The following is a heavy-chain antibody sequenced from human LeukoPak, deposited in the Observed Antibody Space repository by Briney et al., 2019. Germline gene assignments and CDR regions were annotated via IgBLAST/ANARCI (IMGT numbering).Heavy chain of an antibody. CDR1: GYSISSGYY. CDR3: ATSSAAGGYDPFFDY. D-gene: IGHD5-12*01. V-gene: IGHV4-38-2*02. Sequence: SETLSLTCTVSGYSISSGYYWGWIRQPPGKGLEWIGSIYHSGSTYYNPSLKSRVTISVDTSKNQFSLKLSSVTAADTAVYYCATSSAAGGYDPFFDYWGQGTLVTVSS. J-gene: IGHJ4*02. CDR2: IYHSGST.